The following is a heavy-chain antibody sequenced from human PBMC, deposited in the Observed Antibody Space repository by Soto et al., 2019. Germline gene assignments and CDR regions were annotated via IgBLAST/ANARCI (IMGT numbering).Heavy chain of an antibody. D-gene: IGHD1-26*01. CDR1: GFTFSSYS. CDR2: ISSSSSYV. V-gene: IGHV3-21*01. CDR3: ARDKVRALRELYYYYYGMDV. Sequence: VGSVTLSCAASGFTFSSYSTNSVAQAPGNRPEWVSSISSSSSYVYYADSVKGRFTISRDNAKNSLYLQMNSLRAEDTAVYYCARDKVRALRELYYYYYGMDVWGQGTTVTVSS. J-gene: IGHJ6*01.